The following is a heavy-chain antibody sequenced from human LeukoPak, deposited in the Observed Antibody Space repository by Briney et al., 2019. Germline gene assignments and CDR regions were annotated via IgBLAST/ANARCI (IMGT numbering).Heavy chain of an antibody. Sequence: PGGSLRLSCAASGLTFSSYAMSWVRQAPGKGLEWVSAISGSGGSTYYADSVRGRFTMSRDNSKNTVYLQMNSLRVDDTAVYYCARRDIVVVVSASDYWGQGTLVTVSS. V-gene: IGHV3-23*01. CDR3: ARRDIVVVVSASDY. D-gene: IGHD2-15*01. CDR2: ISGSGGST. J-gene: IGHJ4*02. CDR1: GLTFSSYA.